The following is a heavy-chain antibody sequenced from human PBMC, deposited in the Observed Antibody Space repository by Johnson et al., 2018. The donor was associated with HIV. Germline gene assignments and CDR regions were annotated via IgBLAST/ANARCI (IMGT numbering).Heavy chain of an antibody. CDR3: AKVAVATAAGGVALDI. CDR2: TWFDGINK. D-gene: IGHD6-13*01. J-gene: IGHJ3*02. Sequence: QVQLVESGGDLVQPGGSLRLSCVGSGFTFSTNWMHWVRQAPGKGLVWVAVTWFDGINKYYSDSVKGRFTISRDNSKNTLYLQMNSLRAEDTAVYYCAKVAVATAAGGVALDIWGPGTMVTASS. V-gene: IGHV3-33*06. CDR1: GFTFSTNW.